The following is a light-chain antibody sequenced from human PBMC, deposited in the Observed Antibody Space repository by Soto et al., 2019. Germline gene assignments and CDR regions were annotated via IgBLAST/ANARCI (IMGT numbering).Light chain of an antibody. CDR1: SSDVGGYDY. CDR3: CSYAGSFIYV. J-gene: IGLJ1*01. Sequence: QSALTQPRSVSGSPGQSVTISCTGTSSDVGGYDYVPWYQQHPGKAPKLMIYDVSKRPSGVPDRFSGSKSGNTASLTISGLQADDEADYYCCSYAGSFIYVFATGTKLTVL. CDR2: DVS. V-gene: IGLV2-11*01.